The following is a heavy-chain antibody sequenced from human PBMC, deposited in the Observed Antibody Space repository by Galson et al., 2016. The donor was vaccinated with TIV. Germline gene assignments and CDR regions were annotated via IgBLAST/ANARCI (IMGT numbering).Heavy chain of an antibody. D-gene: IGHD6-25*01. V-gene: IGHV3-7*01. CDR3: ARELRQDAFVI. CDR1: GFTFSSYW. J-gene: IGHJ3*02. Sequence: SLRLSCAASGFTFSSYWISWVRQAPGKGLEWVANIKHNVYEKYYVDSVRGRFTIPRDNAENSLYLVQMNSRSAEDTAVYYCARELRQDAFVIWGQGRMVTVSS. CDR2: IKHNVYEK.